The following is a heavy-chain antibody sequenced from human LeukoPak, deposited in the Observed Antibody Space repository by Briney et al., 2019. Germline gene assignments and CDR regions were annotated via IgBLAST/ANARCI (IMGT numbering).Heavy chain of an antibody. CDR2: INHSGST. D-gene: IGHD6-13*01. V-gene: IGHV4-34*01. J-gene: IGHJ5*02. CDR1: GGSFSGYY. CDR3: ARGSSSRYGRYNWFDP. Sequence: SETLSLTCAVYGGSFSGYYWNWIRQPPGKGLEWIGEINHSGSTNYNPSLKSRVTISVDTSKNQLSLKLSSVTAADTAVYYCARGSSSRYGRYNWFDPWGQGTLVTVSS.